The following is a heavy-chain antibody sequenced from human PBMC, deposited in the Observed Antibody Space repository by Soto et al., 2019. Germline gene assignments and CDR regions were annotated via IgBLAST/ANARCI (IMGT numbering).Heavy chain of an antibody. CDR3: ARSAPYCSGGSCYSGHYYGMDV. CDR2: INHSGST. D-gene: IGHD2-15*01. Sequence: QVQLQQWGAGLLKPSETLSLTCAVYGGSFSGYYWSWIRQPPGKGLEWIGEINHSGSTNYNPSIKSRVTISVDTSKNQFSLKLSSVTAADTAVYYCARSAPYCSGGSCYSGHYYGMDVWGQGTTVTVSS. J-gene: IGHJ6*02. CDR1: GGSFSGYY. V-gene: IGHV4-34*01.